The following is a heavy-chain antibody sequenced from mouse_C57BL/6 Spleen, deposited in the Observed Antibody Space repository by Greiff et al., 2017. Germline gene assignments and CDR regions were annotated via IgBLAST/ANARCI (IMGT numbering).Heavy chain of an antibody. J-gene: IGHJ3*01. D-gene: IGHD1-1*01. CDR3: SRYDYGSSLFAY. Sequence: VQLQQSGPELVKPGASVKISCKASGYAFSSSWMNWVKQRPGKGLEWIGRIYPGDGDTNYNGKFKGKVTLTADKSSSTAYMQLSSLTSEDSAVYFWSRYDYGSSLFAYWGQGTLVTVSA. CDR1: GYAFSSSW. V-gene: IGHV1-82*01. CDR2: IYPGDGDT.